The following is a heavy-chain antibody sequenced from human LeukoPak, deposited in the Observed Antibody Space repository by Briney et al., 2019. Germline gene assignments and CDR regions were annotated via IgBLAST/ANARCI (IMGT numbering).Heavy chain of an antibody. CDR2: IIPIFGTA. V-gene: IGHV1-69*13. Sequence: ASVKVSCKASGGTFNSYAISWVRPAPGQGLEWMGGIIPIFGTANYAQKFQGRVTITADESTSTAYMELSSLRSEDTAEYYCATSFLDSSGSHYYFDYWGQGTLVTVSS. CDR3: ATSFLDSSGSHYYFDY. J-gene: IGHJ4*02. D-gene: IGHD3-22*01. CDR1: GGTFNSYA.